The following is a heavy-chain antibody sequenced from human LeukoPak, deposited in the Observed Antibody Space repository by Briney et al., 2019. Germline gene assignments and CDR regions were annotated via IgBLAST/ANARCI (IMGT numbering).Heavy chain of an antibody. CDR3: ARDGRYCSSTSCYISAFDI. Sequence: GGSLRLSCAASGFTFSSYWMSWVRQAPGKGLEWVANIKQDGSEKYYVDSVKGRFTISRDNAKNSLYLQMNSLRAEDTAVYYCARDGRYCSSTSCYISAFDIWGQGTMVTVSS. D-gene: IGHD2-2*02. J-gene: IGHJ3*02. CDR2: IKQDGSEK. CDR1: GFTFSSYW. V-gene: IGHV3-7*01.